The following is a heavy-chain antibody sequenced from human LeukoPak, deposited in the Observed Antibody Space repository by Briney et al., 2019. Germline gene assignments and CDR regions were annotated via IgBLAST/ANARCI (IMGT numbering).Heavy chain of an antibody. D-gene: IGHD3-22*01. CDR1: GFTFSSYW. V-gene: IGHV3-7*04. J-gene: IGHJ4*02. Sequence: GGSLRLSCAASGFTFSSYWMSWVRQAPGKGLEWVANIKQDGSEKYYVDSVKGRFTIPRDNAKNSLYLQMNSLRAEDTAVYYCARGPRYYYDSSGYTKYWGQGTLVTVSS. CDR2: IKQDGSEK. CDR3: ARGPRYYYDSSGYTKY.